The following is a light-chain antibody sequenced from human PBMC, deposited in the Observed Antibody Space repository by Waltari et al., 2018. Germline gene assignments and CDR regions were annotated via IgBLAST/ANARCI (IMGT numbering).Light chain of an antibody. J-gene: IGKJ1*01. V-gene: IGKV1-8*01. Sequence: AIRITQSPSSLSASTGDRVTITCRASQSISSYLAWYQQKPGKAPKVLIYAESTLQSGVPSRFSGSGSGTDFTLTISCLQSEDFAIYYCQQYYSSPVTFGQGTKVEIK. CDR2: AES. CDR3: QQYYSSPVT. CDR1: QSISSY.